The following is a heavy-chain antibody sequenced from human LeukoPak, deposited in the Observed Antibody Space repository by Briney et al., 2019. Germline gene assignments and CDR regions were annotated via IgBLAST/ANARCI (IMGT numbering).Heavy chain of an antibody. J-gene: IGHJ3*02. CDR3: ARDTEAAAGNAFDI. V-gene: IGHV1-69*06. CDR2: IIPIFGTA. CDR1: GGTFSSYA. Sequence: SVKVSCKASGGTFSSYAISWVRQAPGQGLEWMGGIIPIFGTANYAQKFQGRVTITADKSTSTAYMELSSLRSEDTAVYYCARDTEAAAGNAFDIWGQGTMVTVSS. D-gene: IGHD6-13*01.